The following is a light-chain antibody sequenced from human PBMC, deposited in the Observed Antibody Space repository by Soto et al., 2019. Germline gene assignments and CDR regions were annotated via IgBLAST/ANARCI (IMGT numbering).Light chain of an antibody. CDR1: SSDVGGYNN. J-gene: IGLJ2*01. V-gene: IGLV2-8*01. CDR3: SSYAGSNTVV. Sequence: QSALTQPPSASGSPGQSVTISCTGTSSDVGGYNNGSWYQQHPGKAPKLMIYEVSKRPSGVPDRFSGSKSGNTASLTVSGLQAEDEADYYCSSYAGSNTVVFGGGTKLTVL. CDR2: EVS.